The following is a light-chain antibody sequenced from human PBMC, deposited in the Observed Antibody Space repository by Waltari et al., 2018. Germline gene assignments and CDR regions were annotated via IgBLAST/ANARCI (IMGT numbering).Light chain of an antibody. Sequence: QSALTQPASVSGSPGQWITISCTGTSSDVGAYNYVSWYQQHPGKAPKLMIYDVSNRPSGVSNRFSGSKSGNTASLTISGLQAEDEADYYCSSYTSSSTLDVVFGGGTKLTVL. J-gene: IGLJ2*01. CDR2: DVS. CDR1: SSDVGAYNY. CDR3: SSYTSSSTLDVV. V-gene: IGLV2-14*01.